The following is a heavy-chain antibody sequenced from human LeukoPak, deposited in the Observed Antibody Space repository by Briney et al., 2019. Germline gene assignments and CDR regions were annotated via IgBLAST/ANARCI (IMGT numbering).Heavy chain of an antibody. CDR1: GGSFSGYY. J-gene: IGHJ6*02. Sequence: SETLSLTCAVYGGSFSGYYWNWIRQPPGKGLEWIGEINHSGSTNYNPSLKSRVTISVDTSKNQFSLKLSSVTAADTAVYYCAREAPLGGAAAGYYHYGMDVRGQGTTVTVSS. V-gene: IGHV4-34*01. D-gene: IGHD6-13*01. CDR3: AREAPLGGAAAGYYHYGMDV. CDR2: INHSGST.